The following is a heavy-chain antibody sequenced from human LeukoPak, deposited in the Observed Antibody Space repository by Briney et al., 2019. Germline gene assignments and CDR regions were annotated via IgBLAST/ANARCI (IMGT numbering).Heavy chain of an antibody. CDR3: ARDTPVYCSGGSCYSHLSYYYGMDV. CDR2: INPSGGST. D-gene: IGHD2-15*01. CDR1: GYTFTSYY. Sequence: ASVKVSCKASGYTFTSYYMHWVRQAPGQGLEWMGIINPSGGSTSYAQKFQGRVTMTRDTSTSTVYMELSSLRSEDTAVYYCARDTPVYCSGGSCYSHLSYYYGMDVWGQGTTVTVSS. J-gene: IGHJ6*02. V-gene: IGHV1-46*01.